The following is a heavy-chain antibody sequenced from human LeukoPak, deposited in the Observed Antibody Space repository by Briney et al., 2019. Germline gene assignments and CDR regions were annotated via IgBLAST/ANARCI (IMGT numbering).Heavy chain of an antibody. Sequence: PGGSLRLSCSASGFTFSSYAMHWVRQAPGKGLEYVSAISGNGGSTYYADSVKGRFTISRGNSKNTLYLQMSSLRAEDTAVYYCVKGDRSRWYYFDYWGQGTLVTVSS. CDR2: ISGNGGST. D-gene: IGHD6-13*01. V-gene: IGHV3-64D*09. CDR1: GFTFSSYA. CDR3: VKGDRSRWYYFDY. J-gene: IGHJ4*02.